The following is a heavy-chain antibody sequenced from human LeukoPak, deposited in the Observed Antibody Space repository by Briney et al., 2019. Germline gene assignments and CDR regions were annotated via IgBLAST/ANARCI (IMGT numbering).Heavy chain of an antibody. CDR2: ILSDGSKK. V-gene: IGHV3-30*02. D-gene: IGHD3-10*01. J-gene: IGHJ6*02. CDR3: AKDQWFGELHGMDV. Sequence: GGSLRLSCAASGFSFSSYGMDWVRQAPGKGPEWVAGILSDGSKKYYEDSVRGRLTISTDNSKNTLYLQMDSLRAEDTAVYRCAKDQWFGELHGMDVWGQGTTVTVSS. CDR1: GFSFSSYG.